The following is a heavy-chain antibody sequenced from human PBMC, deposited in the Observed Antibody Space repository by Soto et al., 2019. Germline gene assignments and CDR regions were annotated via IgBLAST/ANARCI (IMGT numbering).Heavy chain of an antibody. Sequence: GGSLRLSCAASGFNFDDFAMHWVRHAQGKGLEWVSGISWEGGSIGYADSVKGRFIISRDNAKNSLFLQMNSLTADDTALYYCAKDHDEDFGYDLDYFNSWGQGTQVTVSS. CDR2: ISWEGGSI. D-gene: IGHD5-12*01. CDR3: AKDHDEDFGYDLDYFNS. V-gene: IGHV3-9*01. CDR1: GFNFDDFA. J-gene: IGHJ4*02.